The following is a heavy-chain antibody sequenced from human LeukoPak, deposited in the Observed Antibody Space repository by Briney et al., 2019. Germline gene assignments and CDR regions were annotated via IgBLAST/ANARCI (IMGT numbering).Heavy chain of an antibody. Sequence: GASVKVSCKASGYTFADYYLHWVRQAPGQGLEWMGWINPNSGGTNYAQKFQGRVTMTRHTSISTAYMELSRLTSDDTAVYYCARVSFRLGELLPGDSWGQGTLVTVSS. D-gene: IGHD3-16*01. CDR2: INPNSGGT. V-gene: IGHV1-2*02. J-gene: IGHJ4*02. CDR1: GYTFADYY. CDR3: ARVSFRLGELLPGDS.